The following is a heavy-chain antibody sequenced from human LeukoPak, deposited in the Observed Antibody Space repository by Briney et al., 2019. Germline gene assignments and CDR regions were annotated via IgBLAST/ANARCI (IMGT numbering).Heavy chain of an antibody. V-gene: IGHV3-21*01. Sequence: PGGSLRLSCAASGFTFSSYAMNWVRQAPGKGLEWVSSISSSSSYIYYADSVKGRFTISRDNAKNSLYLQMNSLRAEDIAVYYCARDGYSYDAFDIWGQGTMVTVSS. CDR3: ARDGYSYDAFDI. CDR2: ISSSSSYI. D-gene: IGHD2-15*01. J-gene: IGHJ3*02. CDR1: GFTFSSYA.